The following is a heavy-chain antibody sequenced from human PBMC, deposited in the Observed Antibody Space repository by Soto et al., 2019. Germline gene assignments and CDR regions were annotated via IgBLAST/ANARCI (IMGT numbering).Heavy chain of an antibody. CDR2: IIPILGIA. CDR1: GGTFSSYT. J-gene: IGHJ6*02. Sequence: GASVKVSCKASGGTFSSYTISWVRQAPGQGLEWMGRIIPILGIANYAQKFQGRVTITADKSTSTAYMELSSLRSEDTAVYYCAREPGIVVSAVEHYYVMDVWGQGTTVTVSS. V-gene: IGHV1-69*04. D-gene: IGHD2-2*01. CDR3: AREPGIVVSAVEHYYVMDV.